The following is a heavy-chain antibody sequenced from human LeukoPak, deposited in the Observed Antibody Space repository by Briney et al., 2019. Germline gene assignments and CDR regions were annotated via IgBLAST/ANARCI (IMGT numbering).Heavy chain of an antibody. CDR2: INHSGST. CDR1: GGSISAYY. Sequence: PSETLSLICTVSGGSISAYYWSWIRQPPGKGLEWIGEINHSGSTNYNPSLKSRVTISVDTSKNQFSLKLSSVTAADTAVYYCARGHLRWLQLRYYYYGMDVWGQGTTVTVSS. D-gene: IGHD5-24*01. J-gene: IGHJ6*02. V-gene: IGHV4-34*01. CDR3: ARGHLRWLQLRYYYYGMDV.